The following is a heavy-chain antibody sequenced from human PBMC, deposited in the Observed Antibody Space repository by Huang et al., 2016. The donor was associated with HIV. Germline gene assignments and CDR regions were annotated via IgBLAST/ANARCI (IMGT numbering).Heavy chain of an antibody. D-gene: IGHD3-22*01. CDR1: GSASLSGHF. CDR2: VNASGKT. CDR3: ARGANYDSIHYVHFALDV. V-gene: IGHV4-34*02. Sequence: QVQLQQWGTGLVKPSGTLSLNCAVFGSASLSGHFWTWVRHRPGEGPGWSGDVNASGKTSYNPSFRSRVSISVDTSKNQFYLKLTPVTAADTAIYYCARGANYDSIHYVHFALDVWGQGTVVTVSS. J-gene: IGHJ4*02.